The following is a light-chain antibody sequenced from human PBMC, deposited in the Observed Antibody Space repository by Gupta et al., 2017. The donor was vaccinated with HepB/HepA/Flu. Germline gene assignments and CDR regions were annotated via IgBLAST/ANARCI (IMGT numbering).Light chain of an antibody. V-gene: IGLV1-44*01. J-gene: IGLJ2*01. CDR1: SSNIGSNN. Sequence: QSVLTQPPSASGTPGQRVTISCSGSSSNIGSNNVNWYQQVPGTAPKVLIYSNNQRPSGVPDRFSGSKSGTSASLAISGLQAEDEADYYCEGWDDSLNGWVFGGGTKLTVL. CDR3: EGWDDSLNGWV. CDR2: SNN.